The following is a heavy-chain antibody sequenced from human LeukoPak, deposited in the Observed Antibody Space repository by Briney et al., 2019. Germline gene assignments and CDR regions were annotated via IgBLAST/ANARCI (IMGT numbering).Heavy chain of an antibody. D-gene: IGHD2-21*02. V-gene: IGHV1-46*01. CDR1: GYTFSTYY. Sequence: PEASVKVSCKASGYTFSTYYTHWVRQAPGQGLEWVGVINPSGGSTGYAQKFQGRVTMTRDTSTSTVYMELSSLRSEDTAVYYCARDVVVSAGFYQFYGTDVWGQGTTVTVSS. CDR3: ARDVVVSAGFYQFYGTDV. J-gene: IGHJ6*02. CDR2: INPSGGST.